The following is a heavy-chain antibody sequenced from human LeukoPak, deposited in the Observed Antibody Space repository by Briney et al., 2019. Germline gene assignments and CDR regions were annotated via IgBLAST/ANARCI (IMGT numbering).Heavy chain of an antibody. CDR1: GFTFSSYA. CDR3: ARDMSRGYSGYEVNYYYYYGMDV. D-gene: IGHD5-12*01. CDR2: ISYDGSNK. J-gene: IGHJ6*02. Sequence: PGGSLRLSCAASGFTFSSYAMHWVRQAPGKGLEWVAVISYDGSNKYYADSVKGRFTISRDNSKNTLYLQMNSLRAEDTAVYYCARDMSRGYSGYEVNYYYYYGMDVWGQGTTVTVSS. V-gene: IGHV3-30-3*01.